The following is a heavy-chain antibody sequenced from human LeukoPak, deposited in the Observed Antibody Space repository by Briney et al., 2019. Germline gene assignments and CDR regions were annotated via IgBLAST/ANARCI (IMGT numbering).Heavy chain of an antibody. CDR2: ISSSGSTI. Sequence: GGSLRLSCAAPGFTFSSYEMNWVRQAPGKGLEWVSYISSSGSTIYYADSVKGRFTISRDNAKNSLYLQMNSLRAEDTAVYYCARDLLGYQLPNYYGSGSFDYWGQGTLVTVSS. D-gene: IGHD3-10*01. V-gene: IGHV3-48*03. CDR3: ARDLLGYQLPNYYGSGSFDY. CDR1: GFTFSSYE. J-gene: IGHJ4*02.